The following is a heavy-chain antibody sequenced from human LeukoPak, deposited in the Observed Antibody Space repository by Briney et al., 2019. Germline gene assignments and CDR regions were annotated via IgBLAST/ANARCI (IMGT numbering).Heavy chain of an antibody. CDR2: ISSSSSYI. CDR3: ARDGDCSSTSCLDY. D-gene: IGHD2-2*01. V-gene: IGHV3-21*01. J-gene: IGHJ4*02. CDR1: GFTFSSYS. Sequence: GGSLRLSCAASGFTFSSYSMNWVRQAPGKGLEWVSSISSSSSYIYYADSVKGRFTIYRDNAKNSLYLQMNSLRAEDTAVYYCARDGDCSSTSCLDYWGQGTLVTVSS.